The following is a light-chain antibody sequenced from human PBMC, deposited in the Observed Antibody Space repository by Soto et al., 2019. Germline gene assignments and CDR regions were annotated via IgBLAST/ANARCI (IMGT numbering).Light chain of an antibody. V-gene: IGKV3-20*01. CDR1: QTVRNNY. CDR3: QQFSSYPLP. J-gene: IGKJ4*01. Sequence: EIMLTQYTGTLSLSPAERASLSCRASQTVRNNYLAWYQQKPGQAPRLLIYDASSRATGIPDRFSGGGSGTDFTLTISRLEPEDFAVYYCQQFSSYPLPFAGGTKVDI. CDR2: DAS.